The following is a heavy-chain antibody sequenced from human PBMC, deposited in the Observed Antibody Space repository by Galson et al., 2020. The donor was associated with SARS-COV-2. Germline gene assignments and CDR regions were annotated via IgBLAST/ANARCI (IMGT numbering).Heavy chain of an antibody. D-gene: IGHD1-26*01. CDR1: GFTFSSYG. CDR3: AACIVGATKREYYYYYGMDV. CDR2: ISYDGRNK. V-gene: IGHV3-30*03. J-gene: IGHJ6*04. Sequence: TGGSLRLSCAASGFTFSSYGMHWVRQAPGKGLEWVAVISYDGRNKYYADSVKGRFTISRDNSKNTLYLQMNSLRAEDTAVYYCAACIVGATKREYYYYYGMDVGCEGTTVTVSS.